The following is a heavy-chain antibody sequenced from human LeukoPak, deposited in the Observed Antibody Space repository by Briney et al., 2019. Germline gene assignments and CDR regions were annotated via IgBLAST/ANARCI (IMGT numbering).Heavy chain of an antibody. CDR3: AVPRGYSYGQIDY. Sequence: GESLKISFKGSGYSFTSYWIGWVRPMPGKGLEWMGIIYPGDSDTRYSPSFQGQVTISADKSISTAYLQWSSLKASDTAMYYCAVPRGYSYGQIDYWGQGTLVTVSS. CDR2: IYPGDSDT. CDR1: GYSFTSYW. V-gene: IGHV5-51*01. D-gene: IGHD5-18*01. J-gene: IGHJ4*02.